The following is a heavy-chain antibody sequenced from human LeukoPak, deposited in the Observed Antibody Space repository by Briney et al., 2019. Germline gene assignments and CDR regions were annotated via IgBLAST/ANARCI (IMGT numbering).Heavy chain of an antibody. CDR2: INQDGSEE. Sequence: GGSLRLSCVGTGFSFSTYAMSWVRRAPGKGLEWVAFINQDGSEEYYVDSVKGRFTIFRNNAKDSLYLQMHTLRVEDTAVYYCAREILRSGGDPWGQGTLVTVSS. J-gene: IGHJ5*02. D-gene: IGHD2-15*01. V-gene: IGHV3-7*01. CDR1: GFSFSTYA. CDR3: AREILRSGGDP.